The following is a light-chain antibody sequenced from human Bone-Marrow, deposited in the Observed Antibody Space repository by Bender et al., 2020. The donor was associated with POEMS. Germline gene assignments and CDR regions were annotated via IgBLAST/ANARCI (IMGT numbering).Light chain of an antibody. CDR2: EVS. J-gene: IGLJ3*02. V-gene: IGLV2-14*02. Sequence: QSALTQPASVSGSPGQSITISCTGTSSDVGSYNLVSWYQQHPGKAPKLMIYEVSKRPSGVSNRFSGSKSGNTASLTISGLQAEDEADYYCASKTSSNTLVFGGGTKLTVL. CDR3: ASKTSSNTLV. CDR1: SSDVGSYNL.